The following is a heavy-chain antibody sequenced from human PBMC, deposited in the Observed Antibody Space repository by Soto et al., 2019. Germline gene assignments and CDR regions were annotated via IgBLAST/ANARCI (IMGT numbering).Heavy chain of an antibody. CDR3: ARGQEYGSGSFSPMDV. Sequence: PSETLSLTCAVYGGSFSGYYWSWIRQPPGKGLEWIGEINHSGSTNYNPSLKSRVTISVDTSKNQFSLKLSAVTAADTTVYYCARGQEYGSGSFSPMDVWGKGTTVTVSS. V-gene: IGHV4-34*01. CDR2: INHSGST. CDR1: GGSFSGYY. D-gene: IGHD3-10*01. J-gene: IGHJ6*04.